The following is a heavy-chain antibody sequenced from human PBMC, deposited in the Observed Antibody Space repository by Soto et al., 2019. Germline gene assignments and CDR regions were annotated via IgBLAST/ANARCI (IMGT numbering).Heavy chain of an antibody. J-gene: IGHJ4*02. Sequence: ASVKVSCKASGYTFTSYGISWVRQAPGQGLEWMGWISAYNGNTNYAQKLQGRVTMTTDTSTSTAYMELRSLRSDDTAVYYCARDLHSSGWDYHYWIQAVDYWGQGTLVTVSS. CDR1: GYTFTSYG. V-gene: IGHV1-18*04. CDR3: ARDLHSSGWDYHYWIQAVDY. CDR2: ISAYNGNT. D-gene: IGHD6-19*01.